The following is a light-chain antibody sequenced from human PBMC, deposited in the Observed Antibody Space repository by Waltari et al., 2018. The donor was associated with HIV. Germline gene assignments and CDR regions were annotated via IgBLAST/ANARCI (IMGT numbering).Light chain of an antibody. CDR1: SPNLGANS. Sequence: QSVLTQPPSISAAAGQKVTISCSGRSPNLGANSVAWYRQLPGTAPELLIYDNNNRFPGFPDRFSGSKSGTSATLVISGLQPGDEADYYCGAWDNTLRGALFGGGTKLTVL. CDR3: GAWDNTLRGAL. J-gene: IGLJ2*01. V-gene: IGLV1-51*01. CDR2: DNN.